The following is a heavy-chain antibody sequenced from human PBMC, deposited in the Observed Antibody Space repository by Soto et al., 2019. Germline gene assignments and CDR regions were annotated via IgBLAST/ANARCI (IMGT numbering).Heavy chain of an antibody. CDR1: GFTFSSYG. J-gene: IGHJ4*02. D-gene: IGHD3-22*01. Sequence: QVQLVESGGGVVQPGRSLRLSCAASGFTFSSYGMHWVRQAPGKGLEWVAVISYDGSNKYYADSVKGRFTISRDNSKNTLYLQMNSLRAEDTAVYYCAKEMYYYDSSAPSYWGQGTLVTVSS. CDR2: ISYDGSNK. V-gene: IGHV3-30*18. CDR3: AKEMYYYDSSAPSY.